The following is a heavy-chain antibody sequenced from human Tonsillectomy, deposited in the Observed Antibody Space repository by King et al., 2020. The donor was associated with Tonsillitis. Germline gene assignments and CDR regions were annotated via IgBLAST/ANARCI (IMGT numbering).Heavy chain of an antibody. CDR1: GFTFSNAW. CDR2: IKSKTDGGTT. J-gene: IGHJ6*02. Sequence: VQLVESGGGLVKPGGSLRLSCAASGFTFSNAWMSWVRQAPGKGLEWVGRIKSKTDGGTTDYAAPVKGRFTISRDDSKNKMYLQMNSLKTEDTAVYYCTTCIAAAGRYYYYYGMDVWGQGTTVTVSS. CDR3: TTCIAAAGRYYYYYGMDV. V-gene: IGHV3-15*01. D-gene: IGHD6-13*01.